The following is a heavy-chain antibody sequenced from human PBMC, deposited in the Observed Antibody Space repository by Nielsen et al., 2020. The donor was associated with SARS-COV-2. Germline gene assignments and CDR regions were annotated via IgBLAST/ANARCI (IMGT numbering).Heavy chain of an antibody. J-gene: IGHJ4*02. D-gene: IGHD4-17*01. CDR2: ISWNSGSI. CDR3: AKDGYGDYSLDY. V-gene: IGHV3-9*01. CDR1: GFTFDYYV. Sequence: SLKISCAASGFTFDYYVMSWVRHAPGKGLEWVSGISWNSGSIGYAYSVKGRFTISRDNAKNSLYLQMNSLRAEDTALYYCAKDGYGDYSLDYWGQGTLVTVSS.